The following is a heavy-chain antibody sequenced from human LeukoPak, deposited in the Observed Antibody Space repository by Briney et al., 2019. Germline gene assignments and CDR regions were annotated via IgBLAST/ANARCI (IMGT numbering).Heavy chain of an antibody. V-gene: IGHV3-30*02. CDR2: ITFDGANE. Sequence: HPGGYLRLSCAASGFAFNKFGMHWVRQAPGKGLEWVAFITFDGANEYYADSVKGRFTISRDNSKNTLYLQLGSLRVDDMAVYYCAPPDVRPGYNFGYGVDGFGIWGQGTMVTVSS. D-gene: IGHD1-1*01. CDR1: GFAFNKFG. CDR3: APPDVRPGYNFGYGVDGFGI. J-gene: IGHJ3*02.